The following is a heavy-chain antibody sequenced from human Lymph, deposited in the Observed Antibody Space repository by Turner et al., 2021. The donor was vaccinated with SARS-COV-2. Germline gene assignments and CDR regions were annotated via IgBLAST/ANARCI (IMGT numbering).Heavy chain of an antibody. CDR3: AREGDALAGGMDV. D-gene: IGHD2-15*01. CDR2: IWYDGSNK. J-gene: IGHJ6*02. V-gene: IGHV3-33*01. Sequence: QVQLVESGGGVVQPGRSLRLSCAASGFTFSSHGMHWVRQAPGKGLEWLAVIWYDGSNKYYADSVKGRFTISRDNSKNTLYLQMNSLRAEDTAVYYCAREGDALAGGMDVWGQGTTVTVSS. CDR1: GFTFSSHG.